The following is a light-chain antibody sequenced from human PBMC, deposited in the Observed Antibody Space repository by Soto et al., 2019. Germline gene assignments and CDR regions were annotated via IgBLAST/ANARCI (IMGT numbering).Light chain of an antibody. V-gene: IGKV3-20*01. CDR1: QTLRRTY. J-gene: IGKJ2*01. CDR3: HQYDNAPQT. Sequence: EIVLMQSPGTLSLSPGERATLSCRASQTLRRTYIAWYQQKPGQAPRVLIYGASKRATGIPDRFSGSGSGPDFSLTLSRLEPEDFAVYYCHQYDNAPQTYGQGTKVEIK. CDR2: GAS.